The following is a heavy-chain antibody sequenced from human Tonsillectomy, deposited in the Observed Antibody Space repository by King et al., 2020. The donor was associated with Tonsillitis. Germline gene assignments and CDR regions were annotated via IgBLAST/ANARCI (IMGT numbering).Heavy chain of an antibody. CDR2: IRSKANSYAT. Sequence: VQLVESGGGLVQPGGSLKLSCAASGFTFSGSAMHWVRQASGKGLEWVGRIRSKANSYATTYRASVKGSFTISRDDSKNTAYLQMNSLKTEDTAVYYCTRPGGSGTRWAFDIWGQGTMVTVSS. J-gene: IGHJ3*02. V-gene: IGHV3-73*01. D-gene: IGHD3-10*01. CDR3: TRPGGSGTRWAFDI. CDR1: GFTFSGSA.